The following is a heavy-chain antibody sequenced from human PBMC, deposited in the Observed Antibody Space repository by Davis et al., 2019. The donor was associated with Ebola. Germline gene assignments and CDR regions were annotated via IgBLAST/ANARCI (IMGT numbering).Heavy chain of an antibody. V-gene: IGHV3-30*18. CDR2: ISYDGSNK. CDR3: ANIGYVVSSYYGMDV. D-gene: IGHD3-22*01. CDR1: GFTFSSYW. J-gene: IGHJ6*02. Sequence: GESLKISCEASGFTFSSYWMSWVRQAPGKGLEWVAVISYDGSNKYYADSVKGRFTISRDNSKNTLYLQMNSLRAEDTAVYYCANIGYVVSSYYGMDVWGQGTTVTVSS.